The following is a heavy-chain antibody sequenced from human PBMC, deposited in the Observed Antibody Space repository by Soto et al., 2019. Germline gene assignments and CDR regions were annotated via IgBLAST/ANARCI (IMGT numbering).Heavy chain of an antibody. CDR1: GDTFTDYY. V-gene: IGHV1-46*01. CDR2: VNPSGGHT. J-gene: IGHJ4*02. D-gene: IGHD2-21*02. Sequence: QVQLVQSGAEVKKPGASVKVSCKASGDTFTDYYIHWVRQAPGQGLEWMGTVNPSGGHTTYAQHCLGRVTRTSATSTSTLYLELTSLTSEDKAVYYYARGGHVVVVTAALAYCRQGTLVTVSS. CDR3: ARGGHVVVVTAALAY.